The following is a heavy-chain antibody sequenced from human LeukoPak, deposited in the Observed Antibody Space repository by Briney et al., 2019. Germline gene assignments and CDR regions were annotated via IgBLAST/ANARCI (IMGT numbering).Heavy chain of an antibody. CDR2: INGDASSI. J-gene: IGHJ4*02. CDR3: ARVWDKADY. CDR1: GFTFSNYW. Sequence: GGSLRLSCAASGFTFSNYWMQWVRQAPGKGLVWVSRINGDASSISYADSVKGRFTISRDNTKNTLYLQMNSLRVEDTAVYYCARVWDKADYWGQGTLVTVSS. V-gene: IGHV3-74*01. D-gene: IGHD1-26*01.